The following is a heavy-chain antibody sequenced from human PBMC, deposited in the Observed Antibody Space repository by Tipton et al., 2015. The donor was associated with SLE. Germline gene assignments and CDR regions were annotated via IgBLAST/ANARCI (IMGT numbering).Heavy chain of an antibody. D-gene: IGHD3-22*01. CDR3: ARSYYYDGSGTLGQYCQH. V-gene: IGHV1-2*02. CDR1: GYTFTGYY. J-gene: IGHJ1*01. Sequence: QLVQSGPEVKKPGASVKVSCKASGYTFTGYYMHWVRQAPGQGLEWMGWINPNSGGTNYAQKFQGRVTMTRDTSISTAYMELSRLRSVDTAVYYCARSYYYDGSGTLGQYCQHWGQGSLVTVSS. CDR2: INPNSGGT.